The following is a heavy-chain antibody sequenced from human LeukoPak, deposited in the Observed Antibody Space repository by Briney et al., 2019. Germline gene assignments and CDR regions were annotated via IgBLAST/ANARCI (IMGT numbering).Heavy chain of an antibody. Sequence: ASVKVSCKASGGTFSSYAISWVRQAPGQGLEWMGGIIPIFGTANYAQKFQGRVTITTDESTSTAYMELSSLRSEDTAVYYCARAELKNSGSYYLFQYFDYWGQGTLVTVSS. V-gene: IGHV1-69*05. J-gene: IGHJ4*02. D-gene: IGHD3-10*01. CDR1: GGTFSSYA. CDR3: ARAELKNSGSYYLFQYFDY. CDR2: IIPIFGTA.